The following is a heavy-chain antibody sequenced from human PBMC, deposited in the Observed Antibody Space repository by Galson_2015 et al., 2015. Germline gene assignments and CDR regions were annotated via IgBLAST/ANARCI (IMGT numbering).Heavy chain of an antibody. J-gene: IGHJ6*02. Sequence: QSGAEVKKPGESLKISCKGSGYSFASYWIGWVRQMPGKGLGWMGIIYPGDSDTRYSPSFQGQVTISADKSISTAYLQWSSLKASDTAMYYCARHWGYSSSPRYYYYGMDVWGQGTTVTVSS. CDR1: GYSFASYW. D-gene: IGHD6-6*01. CDR2: IYPGDSDT. CDR3: ARHWGYSSSPRYYYYGMDV. V-gene: IGHV5-51*01.